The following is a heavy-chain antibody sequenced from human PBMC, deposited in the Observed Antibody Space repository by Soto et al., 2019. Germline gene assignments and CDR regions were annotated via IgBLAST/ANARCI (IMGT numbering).Heavy chain of an antibody. Sequence: QVQLQQWGAGLLKPSETLSLTCAVYGGSFRGYYWSWIRQPPGKGLEWIGEIDHRGSTNYNPSLKRRVTISVDTSKHQFSLKLSSVTAADTAVYYCARDKTEVTTFVYYYYGMDVWGQGTTVTVSS. CDR3: ARDKTEVTTFVYYYYGMDV. CDR1: GGSFRGYY. J-gene: IGHJ6*02. V-gene: IGHV4-34*01. CDR2: IDHRGST. D-gene: IGHD4-17*01.